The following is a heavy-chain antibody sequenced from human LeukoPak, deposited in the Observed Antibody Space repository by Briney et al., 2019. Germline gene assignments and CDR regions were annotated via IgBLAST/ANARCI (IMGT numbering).Heavy chain of an antibody. Sequence: GGSLRLSCAASGFTFSSYSMNWVRQAPGKGLEWVSSISSSSSYMYYADSVKGRFTISRDNAKNSLYLQMNSLRAEDTAVYYCAKMVTATMRNWFDPWGHGTQVTVSS. V-gene: IGHV3-21*01. CDR2: ISSSSSYM. CDR1: GFTFSSYS. D-gene: IGHD2-21*02. CDR3: AKMVTATMRNWFDP. J-gene: IGHJ5*02.